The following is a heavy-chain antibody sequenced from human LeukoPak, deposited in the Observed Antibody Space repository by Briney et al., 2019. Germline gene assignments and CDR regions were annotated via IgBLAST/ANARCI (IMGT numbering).Heavy chain of an antibody. V-gene: IGHV1-8*01. CDR2: MNPNSGNT. Sequence: EASVKVSCKASGHTFTSYDINWVRQATGQGLEWMGWMNPNSGNTGYAQKFQGRVTMTRNTSISTAYMELSSLRSEDTAVYYCARGRSEYYDFWSGYGPPYYYGMDVWGQGTTVTVSS. CDR3: ARGRSEYYDFWSGYGPPYYYGMDV. CDR1: GHTFTSYD. D-gene: IGHD3-3*01. J-gene: IGHJ6*02.